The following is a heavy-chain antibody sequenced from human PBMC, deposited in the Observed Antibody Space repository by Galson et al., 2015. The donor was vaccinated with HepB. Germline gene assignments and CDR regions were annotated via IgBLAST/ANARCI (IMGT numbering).Heavy chain of an antibody. J-gene: IGHJ4*02. CDR1: GYTFINFG. V-gene: IGHV1-18*01. CDR3: AREVGGTRNFDY. CDR2: INSYNGNT. D-gene: IGHD3-16*01. Sequence: SVKVSCKASGYTFINFGISWVRQAPGQGLEYMGWINSYNGNTDYAQKFQGRVTMTTDTSTGTAYMELRSLRSDDTAVYYCAREVGGTRNFDYWGQGTLVTVSS.